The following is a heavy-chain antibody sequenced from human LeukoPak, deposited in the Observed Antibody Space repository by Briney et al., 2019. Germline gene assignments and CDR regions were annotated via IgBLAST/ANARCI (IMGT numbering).Heavy chain of an antibody. V-gene: IGHV4-34*01. CDR2: INHSGST. CDR1: GGSFSGYY. CDR3: ASLPAARYYYYGMDV. D-gene: IGHD2-2*01. J-gene: IGHJ6*04. Sequence: PSETLSLTRAVYGGSFSGYYWSWIRQPPGKGLEWIGEINHSGSTNYNPSLKSRVTISVDTSKNQFSLKLSSVTAADTAVYYCASLPAARYYYYGMDVWGKGTTVTVSS.